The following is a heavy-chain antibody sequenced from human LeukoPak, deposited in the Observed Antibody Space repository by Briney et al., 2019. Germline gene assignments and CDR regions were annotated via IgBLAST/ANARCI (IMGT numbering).Heavy chain of an antibody. CDR2: MNPNTDKT. CDR1: GYTFTSSD. J-gene: IGHJ4*02. D-gene: IGHD6-13*01. V-gene: IGHV1-8*01. CDR3: ARGRPGLASAGIYDS. Sequence: GASVKVSCKASGYTFTSSDINWVRQATGQGLEWMGWMNPNTDKTGFARNFQGRVTMTKNISISTAYMEVTSLTYEDTAIYYCARGRPGLASAGIYDSWGQGTLITVSS.